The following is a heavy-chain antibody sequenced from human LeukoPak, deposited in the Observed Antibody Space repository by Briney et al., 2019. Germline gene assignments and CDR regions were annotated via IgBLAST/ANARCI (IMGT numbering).Heavy chain of an antibody. D-gene: IGHD1-1*01. J-gene: IGHJ4*02. CDR1: GFPFRSYA. V-gene: IGHV3-23*01. Sequence: GGSLRLSCVASGFPFRSYAMTWVRQPPGKGLESVSVITDDEDTYYADSVKGRFTISRDNSRNTVFLQMNSLRVEDTAVYYCAKVDYWSPENYFDSWGQGTLVTVSS. CDR3: AKVDYWSPENYFDS. CDR2: ITDDEDT.